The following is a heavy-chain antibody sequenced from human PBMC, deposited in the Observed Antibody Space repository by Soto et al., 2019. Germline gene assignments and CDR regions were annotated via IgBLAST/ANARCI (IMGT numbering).Heavy chain of an antibody. CDR2: IYTSGST. CDR3: ATTVTTIERDAFDS. D-gene: IGHD4-17*01. J-gene: IGHJ3*02. V-gene: IGHV4-4*07. CDR1: VGSISSYY. Sequence: PSETLSLTCTFSVGSISSYYWSCIRQPAGKGLEWIGRIYTSGSTNYNPSLKSRVTMSVDTSKNQFSLKLSSVTAADTAVYYCATTVTTIERDAFDSLGQGTMVIVSS.